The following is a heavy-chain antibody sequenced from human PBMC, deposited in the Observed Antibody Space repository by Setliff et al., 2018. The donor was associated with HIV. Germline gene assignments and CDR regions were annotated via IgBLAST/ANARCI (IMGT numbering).Heavy chain of an antibody. J-gene: IGHJ2*01. CDR1: GGSISSHY. Sequence: PSETLSLTCTVSGGSISSHYWGWIRQPPGKGLEWIGSIYYSGSTNYNPSIKSRVTISVDTSKNQFSLKLSSVTAADTAVYYCARDPYYNFVLGYFDLWGRGTLVTAPQ. CDR2: IYYSGST. D-gene: IGHD3-3*01. CDR3: ARDPYYNFVLGYFDL. V-gene: IGHV4-59*11.